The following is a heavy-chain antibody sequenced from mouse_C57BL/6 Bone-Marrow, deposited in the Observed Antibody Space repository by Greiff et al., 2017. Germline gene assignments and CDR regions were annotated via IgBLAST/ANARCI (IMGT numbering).Heavy chain of an antibody. J-gene: IGHJ2*01. CDR1: EYEFPSHD. Sequence: EVMLVESGGGLVQPGESLKLSCESNEYEFPSHDMSWVRKTPEKRLELVAAINSDGGSTYYPDTMERRFIISRDNTKKTLYLQMRSLRSEDTALYYCASRYYYYGFDYWGQGTTLTVSS. CDR2: INSDGGST. V-gene: IGHV5-2*03. D-gene: IGHD1-1*01. CDR3: ASRYYYYGFDY.